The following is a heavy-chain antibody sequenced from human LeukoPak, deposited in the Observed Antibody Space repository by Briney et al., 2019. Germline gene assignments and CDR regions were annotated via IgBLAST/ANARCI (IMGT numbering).Heavy chain of an antibody. CDR3: ARQGSSSFDYFDY. CDR2: IYYSGST. D-gene: IGHD6-13*01. J-gene: IGHJ4*02. CDR1: GGSISSYY. Sequence: PSETLSLTCTVSGGSISSYYWGWIRQPPGKGLEWIGSIYYSGSTHYNPSLKSRVTISVDTSKNQFSLKLSSVTAADTAVYCCARQGSSSFDYFDYWGQGTLVTVSS. V-gene: IGHV4-39*01.